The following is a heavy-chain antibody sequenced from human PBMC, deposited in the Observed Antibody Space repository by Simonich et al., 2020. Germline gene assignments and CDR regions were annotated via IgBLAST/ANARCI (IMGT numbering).Heavy chain of an antibody. CDR2: ISGSVGST. Sequence: GGGLVQPGGSLRLSCAASGFTFSSYAMSWVRQAPGKGLEWVSAISGSVGSTYYANAVKGRFTISRDNSKNTLYLQMNSLRAEDKAVYYCAKDLGERITMIVVVIDAFDIWGQGTMVTVSS. J-gene: IGHJ3*02. D-gene: IGHD3-22*01. V-gene: IGHV3-23*01. CDR1: GFTFSSYA. CDR3: AKDLGERITMIVVVIDAFDI.